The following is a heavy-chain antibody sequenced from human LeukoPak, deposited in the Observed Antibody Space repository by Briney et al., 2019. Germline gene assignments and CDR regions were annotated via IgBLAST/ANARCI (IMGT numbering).Heavy chain of an antibody. J-gene: IGHJ5*02. CDR2: IKQDGSEK. D-gene: IGHD3-10*01. V-gene: IGHV3-7*01. Sequence: SGGSLRLSCVASGFTFGSYLMSWVRQTPGKGLEWVANIKQDGSEKNYVDSVKGRFTISRDNAKNSLYLQMNSLRADDTAVYYCARERGSGSYHPFDPWGQGTLATVSS. CDR3: ARERGSGSYHPFDP. CDR1: GFTFGSYL.